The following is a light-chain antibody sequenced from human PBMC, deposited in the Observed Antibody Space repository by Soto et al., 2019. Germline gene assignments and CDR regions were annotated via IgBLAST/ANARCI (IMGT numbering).Light chain of an antibody. Sequence: QSVLTQPASVSGSPGQSITISCTGTSSDIGTYKYVSWYQHPPGKAPKLMIYEVSNRPSGVSNRLSGSKSGNTASLTISGLQAEDEADYYCSSYTGSSTPYVFGSGTKVTVL. J-gene: IGLJ1*01. V-gene: IGLV2-14*01. CDR2: EVS. CDR1: SSDIGTYKY. CDR3: SSYTGSSTPYV.